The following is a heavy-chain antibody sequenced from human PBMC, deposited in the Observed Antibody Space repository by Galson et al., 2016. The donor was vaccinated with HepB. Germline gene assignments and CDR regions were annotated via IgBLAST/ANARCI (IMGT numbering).Heavy chain of an antibody. D-gene: IGHD2-15*01. Sequence: QSGAEVKKPGESLGISCKGSGYSFTNYWITWVRQMPGKGLVWMGAIDPSDSYTNYSPSFQGHVTITADKSISTAYLQWSSLKASDTAMYYCARRSGVAATDYYYYYLDVWDKGTTATVS. J-gene: IGHJ6*03. V-gene: IGHV5-10-1*01. CDR3: ARRSGVAATDYYYYYLDV. CDR1: GYSFTNYW. CDR2: IDPSDSYT.